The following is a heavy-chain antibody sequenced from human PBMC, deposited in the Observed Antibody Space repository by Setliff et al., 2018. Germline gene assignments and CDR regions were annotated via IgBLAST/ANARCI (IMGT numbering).Heavy chain of an antibody. V-gene: IGHV4-39*07. J-gene: IGHJ4*02. CDR1: GGSISSSSYY. CDR2: IYYSGST. D-gene: IGHD3-9*01. CDR3: ARTLNDYDILTGPGYYFDY. Sequence: PSETLSLTCTVSGGSISSSSYYWGWIRQPPGKGLEWIGSIYYSGSTYYNPSLKSRVTISVDTSKNQFSLKLSSVTAADTAVYYCARTLNDYDILTGPGYYFDYWGQGTLVTVSS.